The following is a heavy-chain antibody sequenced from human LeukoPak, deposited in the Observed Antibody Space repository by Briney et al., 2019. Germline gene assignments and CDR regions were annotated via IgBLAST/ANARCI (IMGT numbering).Heavy chain of an antibody. V-gene: IGHV4-30-4*01. D-gene: IGHD3-10*01. CDR3: ARDGERITPVGGAFDI. CDR1: GGSVSSGDYY. Sequence: SETLSLTCTVSGGSVSSGDYYWSWIRQPPGKGLEWIGYIYYSGSTYYNPSLKSRVTISVDKSKNQFSLKLSSVTAADTAVYYCARDGERITPVGGAFDIWGQGTMVTVSS. CDR2: IYYSGST. J-gene: IGHJ3*02.